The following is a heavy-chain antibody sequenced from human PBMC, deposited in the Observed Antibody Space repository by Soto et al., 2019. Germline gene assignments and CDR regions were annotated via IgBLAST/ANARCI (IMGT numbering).Heavy chain of an antibody. Sequence: QITLKESGPTLVKPTQTLTLTCTLSGFSLNTTGVGVGWIRQPPGKALEWLALIYWSDDKRYSPSLKSRLTITKDTSKNQVVLTMTNMDPLDTATYYCAHRSILTGYYNFDYWGQGTLVTVSS. CDR3: AHRSILTGYYNFDY. J-gene: IGHJ4*02. V-gene: IGHV2-5*01. CDR2: IYWSDDK. CDR1: GFSLNTTGVG. D-gene: IGHD3-9*01.